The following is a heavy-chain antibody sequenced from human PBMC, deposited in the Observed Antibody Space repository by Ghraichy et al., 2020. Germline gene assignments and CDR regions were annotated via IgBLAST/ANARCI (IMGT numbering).Heavy chain of an antibody. J-gene: IGHJ6*02. D-gene: IGHD2-15*01. CDR3: AKFIVNTGYYYGMDV. CDR1: GFTFSNYA. Sequence: GGSLRLSCAASGFTFSNYAMSWVRQAPGKGLEWVSTINGNGVIKYYADSVKGRFTISRDNSKNAPYLQMNNLRAEDTAVYYCAKFIVNTGYYYGMDVWGQGTTVTFS. CDR2: INGNGVIK. V-gene: IGHV3-23*01.